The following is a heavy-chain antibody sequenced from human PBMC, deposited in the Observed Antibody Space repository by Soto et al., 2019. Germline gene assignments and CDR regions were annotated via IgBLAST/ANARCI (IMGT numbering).Heavy chain of an antibody. V-gene: IGHV4-30-4*01. CDR3: VTVNLVGAAYYFDY. J-gene: IGHJ4*02. CDR1: CGSIRNGDYY. CDR2: VYYSGTT. Sequence: SETLSLTCTVSCGSIRNGDYYWGWIRQPPGKGLEWIGYVYYSGTTYSHPSLNSRVSISVDTSENQFSLRLTSVTAADTAVYYCVTVNLVGAAYYFDYWGPGTLVTVSS. D-gene: IGHD1-26*01.